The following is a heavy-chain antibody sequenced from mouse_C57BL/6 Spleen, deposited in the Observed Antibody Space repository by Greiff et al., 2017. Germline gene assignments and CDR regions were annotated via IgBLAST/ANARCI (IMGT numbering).Heavy chain of an antibody. D-gene: IGHD1-1*01. CDR2: IYPGEGDT. CDR3: ARSGVSSPQDY. Sequence: VQLQESGPELVKPGASVKISCKASGSAFSSSWMNWVKQRPGKGLAWIGRIYPGEGDTNYNGKFKGKATLTADKSSSTAYMQLSSLPSEASAVYCCARSGVSSPQDYWGQGTSVTVSS. CDR1: GSAFSSSW. J-gene: IGHJ4*01. V-gene: IGHV1-82*01.